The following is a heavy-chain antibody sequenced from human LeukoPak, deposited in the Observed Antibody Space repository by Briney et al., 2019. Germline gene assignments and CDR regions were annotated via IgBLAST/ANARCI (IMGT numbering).Heavy chain of an antibody. D-gene: IGHD3-10*01. CDR3: ARVRYSGNMRTGYYFDY. J-gene: IGHJ4*02. CDR2: IYTSGST. Sequence: PSETLSLTCTVSGGSISSSSYYWGWIRQPPGKGLEWIGRIYTSGSTNYNPSLKSRVTMSVDTSKNQFSLKLSSVTAADTAVYYCARVRYSGNMRTGYYFDYWGQGTLVTVSS. V-gene: IGHV4-39*07. CDR1: GGSISSSSYY.